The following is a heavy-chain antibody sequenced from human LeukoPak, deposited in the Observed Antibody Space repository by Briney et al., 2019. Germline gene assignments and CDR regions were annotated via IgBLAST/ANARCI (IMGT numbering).Heavy chain of an antibody. CDR2: ISYDGSNK. CDR3: ARGVRYFDY. V-gene: IGHV3-30-3*01. CDR1: GFTFSTYA. D-gene: IGHD4-17*01. Sequence: GRSLRLSCAASGFTFSTYAMHWVRQGPGKGLEWVAVISYDGSNKYYADSMKGRFTISRDNAKNSLYLQMNSLRDEDTAIYYCARGVRYFDYWGQGTLVTVSS. J-gene: IGHJ4*02.